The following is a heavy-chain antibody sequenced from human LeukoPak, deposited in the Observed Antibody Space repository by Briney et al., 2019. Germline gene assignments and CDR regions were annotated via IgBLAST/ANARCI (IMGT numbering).Heavy chain of an antibody. Sequence: PGGSLRLSCAASGFTFSSYIMNWVRQAPGKGLEWVSSISGSTTYIYYADSVKGRFTISRDNAKNSLYLQMNSLRAEDTAVYYCAKGQSGSGWTGYFQHWGQGTLVTVSS. CDR2: ISGSTTYI. CDR3: AKGQSGSGWTGYFQH. D-gene: IGHD6-19*01. J-gene: IGHJ1*01. CDR1: GFTFSSYI. V-gene: IGHV3-21*04.